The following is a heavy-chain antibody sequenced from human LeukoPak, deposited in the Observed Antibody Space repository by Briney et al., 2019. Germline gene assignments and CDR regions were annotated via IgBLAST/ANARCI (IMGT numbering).Heavy chain of an antibody. V-gene: IGHV4-61*01. D-gene: IGHD3-10*01. CDR2: IYYSGNT. J-gene: IGHJ4*02. Sequence: PSETLSLTCTVSGYSISSGYYWGWIRQPPGKGLEWIGFIYYSGNTNYNPSLKSRVTISVDTSKNQFSLKLSSMTAADTAVYYCARGALLWFGDRMEYYFDYWGQGTLLTVSS. CDR1: GYSISSGYY. CDR3: ARGALLWFGDRMEYYFDY.